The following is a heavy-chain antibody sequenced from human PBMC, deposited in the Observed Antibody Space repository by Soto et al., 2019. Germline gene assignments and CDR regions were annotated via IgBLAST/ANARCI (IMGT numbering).Heavy chain of an antibody. CDR3: AKDTREGWNFVVYYFDE. CDR1: GFRFSGYG. Sequence: QVQLVQSGGGVVQPGRSLRLSCAASGFRFSGYGMHWLRQAPGKGLEWVAVISYDGSNRYYADSVKGRFTNSRDNNKNILYLEMSGLRPEDTAMYFCAKDTREGWNFVVYYFDEWGQGSLVTVSA. D-gene: IGHD1-7*01. CDR2: ISYDGSNR. V-gene: IGHV3-30*18. J-gene: IGHJ4*02.